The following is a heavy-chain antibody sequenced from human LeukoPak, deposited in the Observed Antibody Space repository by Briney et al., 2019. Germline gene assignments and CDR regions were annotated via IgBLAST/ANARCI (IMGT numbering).Heavy chain of an antibody. Sequence: GGSLRLSCVASGFTFSTYAMGWVRQVPGKGLEWVSSVSESGGSTYYADSVKGRFTISRDNSKNTLYLQMNSLRAEDTAVYYCAKFYDILTGYYTQLWDYWGQGTLVTVSS. CDR2: VSESGGST. CDR1: GFTFSTYA. V-gene: IGHV3-23*01. CDR3: AKFYDILTGYYTQLWDY. J-gene: IGHJ4*02. D-gene: IGHD3-9*01.